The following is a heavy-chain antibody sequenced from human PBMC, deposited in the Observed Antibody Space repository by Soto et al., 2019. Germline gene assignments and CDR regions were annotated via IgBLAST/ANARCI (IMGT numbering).Heavy chain of an antibody. CDR2: IYWDNDK. Sequence: QITLKESGPTLVKPTQTLTLTCSFSGFSLSTTGVGVGWIRQSPGKALEWLAIIYWDNDKRYSPSLKSRVTITKDTSKNQVVLTVPHMDPVDTGTYYCARSLWFGELHWGQGALVTVSS. J-gene: IGHJ4*02. CDR1: GFSLSTTGVG. CDR3: ARSLWFGELH. V-gene: IGHV2-5*02. D-gene: IGHD3-10*01.